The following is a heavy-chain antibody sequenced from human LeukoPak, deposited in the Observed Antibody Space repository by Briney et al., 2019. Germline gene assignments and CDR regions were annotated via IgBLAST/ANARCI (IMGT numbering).Heavy chain of an antibody. Sequence: GGSLRLSCAASGFTFSSYAMSWVRQAPGKGLEWVSAISGSGGSTYYADSVKGRFTISRDNSKNTLYLQMNSLRAEDTAVYYCAKDSSMGLWLSHTDAFDIWGQGTMVTVSS. D-gene: IGHD3-9*01. CDR1: GFTFSSYA. CDR3: AKDSSMGLWLSHTDAFDI. CDR2: ISGSGGST. J-gene: IGHJ3*02. V-gene: IGHV3-23*01.